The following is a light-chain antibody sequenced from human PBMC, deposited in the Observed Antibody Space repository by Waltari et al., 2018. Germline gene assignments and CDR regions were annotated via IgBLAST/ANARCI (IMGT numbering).Light chain of an antibody. CDR1: QSVRSN. CDR3: QHYNNWPYT. V-gene: IGKV3-15*01. Sequence: EIVMTQSPGTLSVSPGERATLSCRASQSVRSNFAWYQQKTGQAPRLIIYGAVTRGTDVPARFSASGSGTEFTLTISSVQSEDFAVYYCQHYNNWPYTFGQGTKLEI. CDR2: GAV. J-gene: IGKJ2*01.